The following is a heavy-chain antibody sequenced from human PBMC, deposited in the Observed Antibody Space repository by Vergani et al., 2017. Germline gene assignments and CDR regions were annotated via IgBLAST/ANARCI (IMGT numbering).Heavy chain of an antibody. CDR1: GFTFSSYG. CDR2: ISYDGSNK. Sequence: QVQLVESGGGVVQPGRSLRLSCAASGFTFSSYGMHWVRQAPGKGLEWVAVISYDGSNKYYADSVKGRFTISRDNSKNTLYLQMNSLGAEDTAVYYCATDPFAVVIIGWFDPWGQGTLVTVSS. D-gene: IGHD3-3*01. J-gene: IGHJ5*02. CDR3: ATDPFAVVIIGWFDP. V-gene: IGHV3-30*03.